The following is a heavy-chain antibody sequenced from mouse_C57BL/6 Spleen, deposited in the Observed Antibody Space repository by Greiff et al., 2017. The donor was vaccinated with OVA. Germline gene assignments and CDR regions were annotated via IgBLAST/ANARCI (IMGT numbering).Heavy chain of an antibody. CDR3: ARGLGAFEY. J-gene: IGHJ2*01. CDR2: IHPNSGST. Sequence: VQLQQSGAELVKPGASVKLSCKASGYTFTSYWMPWVKQRPGQGLEWIGTIHPNSGSTNYNEKFKSKATLTVDKSSSTAYMQRSSLTSEDSSVYYCARGLGAFEYWGQGTTLTVAS. V-gene: IGHV1-64*01. CDR1: GYTFTSYW. D-gene: IGHD4-1*01.